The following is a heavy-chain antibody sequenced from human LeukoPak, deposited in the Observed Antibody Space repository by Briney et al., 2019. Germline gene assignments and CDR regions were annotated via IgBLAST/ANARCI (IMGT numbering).Heavy chain of an antibody. V-gene: IGHV4-4*07. J-gene: IGHJ6*02. CDR1: GGSISSYY. CDR2: IYTSGST. D-gene: IGHD5-18*01. CDR3: ARGRGYGLYYYYYGMDV. Sequence: PETLSLTCTVSGGSISSYYWSWIRQPAGKGLEWIGRIYTSGSTNYNPSLKSRVTMSVDTSKNQFSLKLSSVTAADTAVYYCARGRGYGLYYYYYGMDVWGQGTTVTVSS.